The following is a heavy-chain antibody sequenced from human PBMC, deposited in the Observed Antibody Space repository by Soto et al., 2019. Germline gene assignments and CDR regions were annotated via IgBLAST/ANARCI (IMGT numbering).Heavy chain of an antibody. CDR1: GGTFSSYT. Sequence: SVKVSCKASGGTFSSYTISWVRQAPGQGLEWMGRIIPILGIANYAQKFQGRVTITADKSTSTAYMELSSLRSEDTAVYYCATEEDTAMVKAYYYYGMDVWGQGTTVTVSS. V-gene: IGHV1-69*02. J-gene: IGHJ6*02. D-gene: IGHD5-18*01. CDR3: ATEEDTAMVKAYYYYGMDV. CDR2: IIPILGIA.